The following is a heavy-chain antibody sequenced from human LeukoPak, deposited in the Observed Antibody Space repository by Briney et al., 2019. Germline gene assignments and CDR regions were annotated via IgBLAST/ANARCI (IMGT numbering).Heavy chain of an antibody. J-gene: IGHJ3*01. V-gene: IGHV6-1*01. CDR2: TYYRSKWGN. CDR3: ARVSSRAFDV. D-gene: IGHD6-6*01. Sequence: SQTLSLTCAISGDSVSSYDATWNWIRQSPSRGLEWLGRTYYRSKWGNDYAVSVKSRITINPDTSKNQFSLHLNSVTPEDTAVYYCARVSSRAFDVWGQGTVVTVSP. CDR1: GDSVSSYDAT.